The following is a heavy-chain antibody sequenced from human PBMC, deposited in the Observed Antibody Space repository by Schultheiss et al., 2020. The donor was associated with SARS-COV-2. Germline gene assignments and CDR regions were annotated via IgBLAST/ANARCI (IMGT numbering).Heavy chain of an antibody. CDR3: ARGYQPLNYYFDY. CDR2: INHSGST. D-gene: IGHD2-2*01. J-gene: IGHJ4*02. CDR1: GGSVSSGSYY. V-gene: IGHV4-61*01. Sequence: SQTLSLTCTVSGGSVSSGSYYWSWIRQPPGKGLEWIGEINHSGSTNYNPSLKSRVTISVDTSKNQFSLKLSSVTAADTAVYYCARGYQPLNYYFDYWGQGTLVTVSS.